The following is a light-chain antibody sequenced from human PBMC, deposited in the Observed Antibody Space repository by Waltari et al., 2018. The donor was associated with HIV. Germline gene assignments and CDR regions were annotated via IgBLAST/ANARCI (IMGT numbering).Light chain of an antibody. V-gene: IGLV1-47*01. CDR3: AVWDDSLL. CDR1: SSNIGSNY. J-gene: IGLJ2*01. Sequence: QSVLTQPPSASGTPGQRVTISCSGSSSNIGSNYVYWYQHLPGTAPKLLIYRNNQRPSGFPDPFSGSKSGTSASLAISGLRSEDEADYYCAVWDDSLLFGGGTTLTVL. CDR2: RNN.